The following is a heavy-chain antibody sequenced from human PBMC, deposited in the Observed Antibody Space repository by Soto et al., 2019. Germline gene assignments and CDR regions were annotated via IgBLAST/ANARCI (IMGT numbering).Heavy chain of an antibody. CDR3: ARHGGSYSFDY. CDR2: NSYSGST. V-gene: IGHV4-59*08. D-gene: IGHD1-26*01. CDR1: GGSISSYY. J-gene: IGHJ4*02. Sequence: PSETLSLTCTVSGGSISSYYWSWIRQPPGKGLEWIGYNSYSGSTDYNPSLKSRVTISVDTSKNQFSLKLSSATAADTAVYYCARHGGSYSFDYWGQGTLVTVSS.